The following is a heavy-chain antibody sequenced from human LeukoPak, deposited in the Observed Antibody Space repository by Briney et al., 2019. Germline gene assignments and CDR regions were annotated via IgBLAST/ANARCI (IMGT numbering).Heavy chain of an antibody. V-gene: IGHV3-30*02. CDR2: SRHDEDGK. CDR1: GFSFSSYG. Sequence: PGGSLRLSCAASGFSFSSYGLYWVRQAPGKGLDWVAFSRHDEDGKYYADSVKGRFTISRDNSQNTLYLQMTSLRAEDTAVYYCARAFRIAAAEYFFDYWGQGTLVTVSS. D-gene: IGHD6-13*01. CDR3: ARAFRIAAAEYFFDY. J-gene: IGHJ4*02.